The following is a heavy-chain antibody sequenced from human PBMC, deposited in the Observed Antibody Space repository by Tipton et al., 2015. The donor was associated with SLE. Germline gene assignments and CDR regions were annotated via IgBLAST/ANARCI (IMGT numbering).Heavy chain of an antibody. CDR1: GYSISSGYY. V-gene: IGHV4-38-2*02. CDR2: IYHSGST. J-gene: IGHJ3*02. Sequence: TLSLTCAVSGYSISSGYYWGWIRQPPGKGLEWIGSIYHSGSTYYNPSLKSRVTISVDTSKNQFSLKLSSVTAADTAVYYCAREGDGYNLNAFDIWGQGTMVTVSS. CDR3: AREGDGYNLNAFDI. D-gene: IGHD5-24*01.